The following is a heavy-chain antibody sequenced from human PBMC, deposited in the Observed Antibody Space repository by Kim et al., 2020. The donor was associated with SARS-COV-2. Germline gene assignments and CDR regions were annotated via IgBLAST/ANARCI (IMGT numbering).Heavy chain of an antibody. V-gene: IGHV2-5*02. J-gene: IGHJ4*02. CDR3: AHRRLYYYDSSGYYGDPYFDY. CDR1: GFSLSTSGVG. CDR2: IYWDDDK. D-gene: IGHD3-22*01. Sequence: SGPTLVNPTQTLTLTCTFSGFSLSTSGVGVGWIRQPPGKALEWLALIYWDDDKRYSPSLKSRLTITKDTSKNQVVLTMTNMDPVDTATYYCAHRRLYYYDSSGYYGDPYFDYWGQGTLVTVSS.